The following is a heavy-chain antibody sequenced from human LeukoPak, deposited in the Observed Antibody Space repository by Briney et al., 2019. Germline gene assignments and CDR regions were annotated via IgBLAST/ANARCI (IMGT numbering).Heavy chain of an antibody. Sequence: SVKVSCKASGGTFSSYAISWVRQAPGQGLEWMGGIIPIFGTANYAQKFQGRVTITTDESTSTDYMELSSLRSEDTAVYYCASGDCSGGGCYVPWEARKRWAFNAFDIWGQGTMVTVSS. J-gene: IGHJ3*02. V-gene: IGHV1-69*05. CDR2: IIPIFGTA. CDR3: ASGDCSGGGCYVPWEARKRWAFNAFDI. CDR1: GGTFSSYA. D-gene: IGHD2-15*01.